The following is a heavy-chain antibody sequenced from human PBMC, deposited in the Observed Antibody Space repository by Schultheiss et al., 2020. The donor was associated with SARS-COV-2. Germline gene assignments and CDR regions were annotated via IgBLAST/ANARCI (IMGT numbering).Heavy chain of an antibody. V-gene: IGHV3-13*01. J-gene: IGHJ3*02. CDR2: IGTAGDT. Sequence: GESLKISCAASGFTFSSYDMHWVRQATGKGLEWVSAIGTAGDTYYPGSVKGRFTISRENAKNSLYLQMNSLRAGDTAVYYCARAHSGTDAFDIWGQGTMVTGSS. CDR1: GFTFSSYD. CDR3: ARAHSGTDAFDI. D-gene: IGHD1-26*01.